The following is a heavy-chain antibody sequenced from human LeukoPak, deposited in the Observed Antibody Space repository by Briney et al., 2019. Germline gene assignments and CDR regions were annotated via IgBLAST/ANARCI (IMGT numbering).Heavy chain of an antibody. V-gene: IGHV4-30-2*02. CDR1: GGSISSGGYY. CDR3: ASIVGATVDY. D-gene: IGHD1-26*01. CDR2: IYHSGST. J-gene: IGHJ4*02. Sequence: SETLSLTCTVSGGSISSGGYYWSWIRQPPGKGLEWIGYIYHSGSTYYNPSLKSRVTISVDTSKNQFSLKLSSVTAADTAVYYCASIVGATVDYWGQGTLVTVSS.